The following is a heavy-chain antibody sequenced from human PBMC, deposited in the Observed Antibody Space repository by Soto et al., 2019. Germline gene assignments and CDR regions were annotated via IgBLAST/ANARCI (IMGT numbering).Heavy chain of an antibody. V-gene: IGHV3-72*01. Sequence: EVQLVESGGGLVQPGGSLRLSCAASGFTFSDHHMDWVRQAPGRGLEWVGRTRNKAKSYTTEYATSVKGRFTISRDDSKNSMYLQMNSLKTEATAVYYCTREIAYEAYWGQGTMVTVSS. D-gene: IGHD2-21*01. CDR3: TREIAYEAY. CDR1: GFTFSDHH. J-gene: IGHJ4*02. CDR2: TRNKAKSYTT.